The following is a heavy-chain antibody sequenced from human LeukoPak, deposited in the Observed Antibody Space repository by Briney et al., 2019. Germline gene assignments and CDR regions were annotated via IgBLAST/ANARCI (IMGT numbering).Heavy chain of an antibody. CDR2: IYHSGST. Sequence: SETLSLTCTVSGSSISRYYWSWLRPPPGKGLEWIGYIYHSGSTNYSPSLKSRVTISLDTSKNQFSLNLSPVTAADTAVYYCARDRPYYFGSGSYYDGFDSWGQGTLVTVSS. V-gene: IGHV4-59*01. CDR1: GSSISRYY. D-gene: IGHD3-10*01. CDR3: ARDRPYYFGSGSYYDGFDS. J-gene: IGHJ4*02.